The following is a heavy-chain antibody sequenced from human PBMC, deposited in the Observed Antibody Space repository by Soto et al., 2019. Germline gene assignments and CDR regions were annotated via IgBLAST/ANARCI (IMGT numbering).Heavy chain of an antibody. CDR1: GYTFTSYD. CDR2: MNPTSGKT. D-gene: IGHD2-2*01. Sequence: QVQLVQSGAEVKKPGASVKVSCKASGYTFTSYDINWVRQATGQGLEWMGWMNPTSGKTGYAQKFQGRVTMTWNTSIGKAYLELGSLRSEETALYYCVKNTDATIAQDENRFDPWGQGTMVTVSS. CDR3: VKNTDATIAQDENRFDP. J-gene: IGHJ5*02. V-gene: IGHV1-8*01.